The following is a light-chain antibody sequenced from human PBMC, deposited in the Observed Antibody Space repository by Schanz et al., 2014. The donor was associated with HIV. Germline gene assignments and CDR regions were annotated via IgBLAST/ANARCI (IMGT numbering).Light chain of an antibody. CDR3: AAWDDSLNGWV. CDR1: VSNVGSNS. V-gene: IGLV1-44*01. J-gene: IGLJ3*02. CDR2: GNT. Sequence: QSVLTQPPSASGTPGQRVTISCSGSVSNVGSNSVNWYQQFPGAAPKLLIYGNTNRPSGVPDRFSGSSSGTSASLAISGLQSEDEADYYCAAWDDSLNGWVFGGGTKLTVL.